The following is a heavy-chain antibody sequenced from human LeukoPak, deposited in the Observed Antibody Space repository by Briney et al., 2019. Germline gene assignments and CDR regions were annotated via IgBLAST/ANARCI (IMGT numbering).Heavy chain of an antibody. J-gene: IGHJ4*02. CDR2: ISGSGGSI. CDR3: AKDVGSAWAFDY. D-gene: IGHD6-19*01. V-gene: IGHV3-23*01. Sequence: GGSLRLSCAASGFTFSSYAMSWVRQAPGKGLEWVSAISGSGGSIYYADSVKGRFTISRDNSKNTLYLQMNSLTTEDTAVYYCAKDVGSAWAFDYWGQGTLVSVSS. CDR1: GFTFSSYA.